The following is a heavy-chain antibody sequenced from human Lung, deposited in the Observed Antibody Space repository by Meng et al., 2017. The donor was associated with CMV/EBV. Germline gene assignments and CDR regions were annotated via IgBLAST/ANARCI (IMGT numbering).Heavy chain of an antibody. D-gene: IGHD3-22*01. CDR1: GFTFSSYW. J-gene: IGHJ4*02. CDR3: VRGGSFYYYDTSAYYLFDY. Sequence: GEXXKISCAASGFTFSSYWMHWVRQGPGKGLAWVSRMNSDGSNINYADSVRGRFTISRDNAKNTLYLQMNSLRAEDTAVYYCVRGGSFYYYDTSAYYLFDYWGQGXLVTVSS. CDR2: MNSDGSNI. V-gene: IGHV3-74*01.